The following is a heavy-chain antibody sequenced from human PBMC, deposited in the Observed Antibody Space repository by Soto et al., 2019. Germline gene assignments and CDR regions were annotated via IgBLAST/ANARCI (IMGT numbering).Heavy chain of an antibody. J-gene: IGHJ6*02. CDR2: ISTYTGNT. D-gene: IGHD3-10*01. V-gene: IGHV1-18*01. Sequence: QVHLVQSGAEVKKPGASVKVSCKASGYTFTNYDINWVRQAPGQGLEWMGWISTYTGNTNYAQKLQGRVTMTTDTSTSTAYMELSSLRSDDTAVYYCARGSYYGSGSPTPGGMDVWGHGTTVTVSS. CDR3: ARGSYYGSGSPTPGGMDV. CDR1: GYTFTNYD.